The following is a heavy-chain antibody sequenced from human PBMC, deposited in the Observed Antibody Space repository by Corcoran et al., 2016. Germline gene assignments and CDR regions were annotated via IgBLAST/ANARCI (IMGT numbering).Heavy chain of an antibody. V-gene: IGHV1-18*01. CDR1: GYVFNTYS. D-gene: IGHD3-10*01. J-gene: IGHJ4*02. CDR2: ISTSNGNT. Sequence: QVQLVQSGGEVKRPGASVKVSCKASGYVFNTYSFSWVRQAPGQGLEWVGWISTSNGNTEYAQKFQDRVTLSTDTSTSTAYMELRSLSSDDTAVYYGARDSTIGSGSYHYVNKWGQGTQVTVSS. CDR3: ARDSTIGSGSYHYVNK.